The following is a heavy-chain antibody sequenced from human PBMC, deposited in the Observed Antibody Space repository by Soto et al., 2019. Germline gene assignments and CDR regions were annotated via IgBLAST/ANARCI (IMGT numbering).Heavy chain of an antibody. CDR1: GYTFTSYC. D-gene: IGHD3-9*01. CDR2: ISAYNGNT. V-gene: IGHV1-18*01. Sequence: ASVKVSCKSSGYTFTSYCISWVRQAPGQGLEWMGWISAYNGNTNYAQKLQGRVTMTTDTSTSTAYMELRSLRSDDTAVYYCARAFPILRYFDWLSLTGFDYWGQGTLVTVSS. CDR3: ARAFPILRYFDWLSLTGFDY. J-gene: IGHJ4*02.